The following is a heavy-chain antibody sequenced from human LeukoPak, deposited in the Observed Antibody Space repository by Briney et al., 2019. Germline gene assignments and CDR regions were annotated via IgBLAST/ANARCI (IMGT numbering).Heavy chain of an antibody. J-gene: IGHJ4*02. CDR3: ARRTYYDSSTYPFDY. CDR1: GGSISNSTYY. CDR2: IYYSGST. Sequence: SETLSLTCSVSGGSISNSTYYWGSIRQPPGKGLEWIGSIYYSGSTYYNPSLESRATISVDTSKNQFSLKLISVTAADTAVYYCARRTYYDSSTYPFDYWGQGTLVTVSS. D-gene: IGHD3-22*01. V-gene: IGHV4-39*01.